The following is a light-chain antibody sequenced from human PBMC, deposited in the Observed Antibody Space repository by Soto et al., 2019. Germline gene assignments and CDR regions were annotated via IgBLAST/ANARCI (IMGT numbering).Light chain of an antibody. J-gene: IGKJ2*01. CDR1: QSISNY. Sequence: DIQMTQSPSSLSASVGDRVTITCRASQSISNYLNWYQQKPGKAPKLLIYDASTLQSGVPSRLSGSGSGTEFTLSISSLQPEDFATYYCQQCYNTPYTFGQGTKLEIK. CDR2: DAS. CDR3: QQCYNTPYT. V-gene: IGKV1-39*01.